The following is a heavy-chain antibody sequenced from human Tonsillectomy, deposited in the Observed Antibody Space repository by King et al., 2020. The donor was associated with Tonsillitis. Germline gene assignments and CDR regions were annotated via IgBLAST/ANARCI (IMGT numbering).Heavy chain of an antibody. D-gene: IGHD3-22*01. CDR1: GGSISSYY. Sequence: HVQLQESGPGLVKPSETLSLTCTVSGGSISSYYWSWIRPPPGKGLEWIGYIYYSGSTNYNPSLKSRVPISVDTSKNQFSLKLSSVTAADTAVYYCARLSLYDSSGYYPLFDYWGQGTLVTVSS. CDR2: IYYSGST. CDR3: ARLSLYDSSGYYPLFDY. J-gene: IGHJ4*02. V-gene: IGHV4-59*08.